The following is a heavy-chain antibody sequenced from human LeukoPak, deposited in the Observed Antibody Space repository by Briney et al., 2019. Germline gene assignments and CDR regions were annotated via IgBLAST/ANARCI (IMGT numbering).Heavy chain of an antibody. J-gene: IGHJ4*02. D-gene: IGHD5-12*01. V-gene: IGHV4-59*01. CDR2: IYYSGST. CDR3: ARDSGYEEAFDY. CDR1: DGSISSYY. Sequence: PSETLSLTCTVSDGSISSYYWSWIRQPPGKGLEWIGYIYYSGSTNYNPSLKSRVTISVDTSKNQFSLKLSSVTAADTAVYYCARDSGYEEAFDYWGQGTLVTVSS.